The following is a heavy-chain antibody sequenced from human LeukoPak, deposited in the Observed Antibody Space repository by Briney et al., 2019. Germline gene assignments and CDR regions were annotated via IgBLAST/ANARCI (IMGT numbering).Heavy chain of an antibody. CDR2: IYYSGST. D-gene: IGHD1-26*01. CDR3: ARADSGSYLVDY. V-gene: IGHV4-61*01. J-gene: IGHJ4*02. Sequence: SETLSLTCTVSGGSVSSGSYYWSWIRQPPGKRLEWIGYIYYSGSTNYNPSLKSRVTISVDTSKDQFSLKLSSVTAADTAVYYCARADSGSYLVDYWGQGTLVTVSS. CDR1: GGSVSSGSYY.